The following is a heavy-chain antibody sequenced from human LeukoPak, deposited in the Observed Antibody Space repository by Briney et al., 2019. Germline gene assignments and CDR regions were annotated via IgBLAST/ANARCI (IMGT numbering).Heavy chain of an antibody. V-gene: IGHV3-11*04. CDR1: GFTFSDYY. Sequence: GGSLRLSCAASGFTFSDYYMSWIRQARGKGLEWVSYISNSGSTIYYADSVKGRFTISRDNAKNSLYLQMNSLRAEDTAVYYCARGRRGWWDKIDYWGQGTLVTVSS. CDR2: ISNSGSTI. J-gene: IGHJ4*02. D-gene: IGHD6-19*01. CDR3: ARGRRGWWDKIDY.